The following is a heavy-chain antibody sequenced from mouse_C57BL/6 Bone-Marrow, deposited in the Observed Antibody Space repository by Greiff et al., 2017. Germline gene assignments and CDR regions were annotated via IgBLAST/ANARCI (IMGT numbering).Heavy chain of an antibody. CDR2: IRNKANGYTT. D-gene: IGHD3-3*01. CDR3: ARWDYYFDY. CDR1: GFTFTDYY. J-gene: IGHJ2*01. V-gene: IGHV7-3*01. Sequence: EVKLMESGGGLVQPGGSLSLSCAASGFTFTDYYMSWVRQPPGKALEWLGFIRNKANGYTTEYSASVKGQFTISRDNSQNILYLQMNALRAEDSATDYCARWDYYFDYWGQGTTLTVSS.